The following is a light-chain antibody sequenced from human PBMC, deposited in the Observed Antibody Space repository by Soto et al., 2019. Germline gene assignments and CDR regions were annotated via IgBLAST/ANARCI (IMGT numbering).Light chain of an antibody. CDR1: QSVTSQ. V-gene: IGKV3-15*01. J-gene: IGKJ5*01. Sequence: EILLTQSPGTLSLSPGERATLSCRASQSVTSQLAWYQQKPGQAPRLIIHGASSRATGIPARFSGSGSGTEFTLTISSLQSEDFAVYYCQQYNNWPFTFGQGTRLEIK. CDR2: GAS. CDR3: QQYNNWPFT.